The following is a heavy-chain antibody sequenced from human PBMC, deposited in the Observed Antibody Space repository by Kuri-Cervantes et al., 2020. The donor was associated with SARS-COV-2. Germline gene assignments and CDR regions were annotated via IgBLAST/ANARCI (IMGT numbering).Heavy chain of an antibody. CDR2: ISSSSYI. CDR3: ARDLAGGYGSGSEFDY. CDR1: GFTFSSYS. D-gene: IGHD3-10*01. Sequence: GGSLRLSCAASGFTFSSYSMNWVRQAPGKGLEWVSSISSSSYIYYADSVKGRFTISRDNAKNTLYLQMNSLRAEDTAVYYCARDLAGGYGSGSEFDYWGQGTLVTVSS. V-gene: IGHV3-21*01. J-gene: IGHJ4*02.